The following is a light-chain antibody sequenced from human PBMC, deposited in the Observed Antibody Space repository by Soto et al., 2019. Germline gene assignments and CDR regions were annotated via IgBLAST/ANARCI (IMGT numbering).Light chain of an antibody. V-gene: IGKV1-6*01. CDR2: AAS. CDR3: LPDYNYPRT. J-gene: IGKJ2*01. CDR1: QGIRND. Sequence: AIQMTQSPSSLSASVGDRVTITCRASQGIRNDLGWYQQKPGKAPKLLIYAASSFQSGVPSRFSGSGSGTDFTLTISSLQPEAFATYYCLPDYNYPRTFGQGTKLEIK.